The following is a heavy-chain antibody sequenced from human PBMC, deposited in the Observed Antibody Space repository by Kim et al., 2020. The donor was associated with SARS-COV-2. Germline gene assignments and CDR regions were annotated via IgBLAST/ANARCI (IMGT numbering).Heavy chain of an antibody. J-gene: IGHJ6*03. Sequence: RVTISVDTSKNQFSLKLSSVTAADTAVYYCARLVYYDFWSGYRDYYMDVWGKGTTVTVSS. CDR3: ARLVYYDFWSGYRDYYMDV. V-gene: IGHV4-39*01. D-gene: IGHD3-3*01.